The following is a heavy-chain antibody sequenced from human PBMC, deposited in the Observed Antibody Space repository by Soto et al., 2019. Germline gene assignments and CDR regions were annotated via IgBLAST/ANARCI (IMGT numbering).Heavy chain of an antibody. J-gene: IGHJ4*02. D-gene: IGHD4-17*01. CDR3: AREDGDYGNHFDF. CDR1: GASVNRGGYY. CDR2: IYYDGTT. V-gene: IGHV4-31*02. Sequence: QVRLQESGPGLVKPSQTLSLTCEVSGASVNRGGYYWTWIRQHPGKGLEWIGNIYYDGTTFFTPSLKSRLAMSIDTSKGQFSLNLSSVTAADTAVYYCAREDGDYGNHFDFWGRGTLVMVSS.